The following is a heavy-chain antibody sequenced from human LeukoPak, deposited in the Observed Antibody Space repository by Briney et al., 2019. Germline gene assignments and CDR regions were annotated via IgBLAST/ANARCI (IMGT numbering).Heavy chain of an antibody. J-gene: IGHJ4*02. D-gene: IGHD4-17*01. CDR2: MFHSGST. CDR3: ARAGTNLGDYDY. Sequence: KPSETLSLTCTVSGGSISSSSYYWAWIRQSPEKGLECIATMFHSGSTYYNPSLKSRVTTSVDTSKNEFSLNLSSVTAADTAVYYCARAGTNLGDYDYWGQGTLVTVSS. CDR1: GGSISSSSYY. V-gene: IGHV4-39*07.